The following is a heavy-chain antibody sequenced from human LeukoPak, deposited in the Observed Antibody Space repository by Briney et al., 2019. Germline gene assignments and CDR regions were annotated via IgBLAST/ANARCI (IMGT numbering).Heavy chain of an antibody. J-gene: IGHJ4*02. Sequence: GRSLRLSCAASGFTFSKYAFHWVRQAPGKGLEWLSAITGSGDKTYYADSVKGRFTISRDNSKNTLYLQMNSLRAEDTAVYYCAKNKAAAGTQDRRYSDYWGQGTLVTVSS. V-gene: IGHV3-23*01. D-gene: IGHD6-13*01. CDR2: ITGSGDKT. CDR1: GFTFSKYA. CDR3: AKNKAAAGTQDRRYSDY.